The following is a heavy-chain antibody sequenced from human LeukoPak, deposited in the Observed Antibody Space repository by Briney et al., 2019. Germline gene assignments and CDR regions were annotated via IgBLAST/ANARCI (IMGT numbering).Heavy chain of an antibody. V-gene: IGHV4-59*01. CDR1: GGSINNYY. Sequence: SETLSLTCSVSGGSINNYYWSWIRQPPGKGLEWIGYIYYSGSTKYNPSLKSRVSISVDTSKNQFSLKLSSVTAADTAVYYCAKGAGGFSYYNWFDPWGQGTLVTVSS. CDR2: IYYSGST. J-gene: IGHJ5*02. CDR3: AKGAGGFSYYNWFDP. D-gene: IGHD5-18*01.